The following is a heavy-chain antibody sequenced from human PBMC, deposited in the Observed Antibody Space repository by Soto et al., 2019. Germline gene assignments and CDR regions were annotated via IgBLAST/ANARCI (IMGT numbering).Heavy chain of an antibody. V-gene: IGHV1-18*04. Sequence: ASVEVSCKTSGYTFANFDFSWVRQAPGQGLEWMGWVSNRNGVTNYAENFRDRVTISTDNANDSVFLQLNSLRAEDSAVYFCAREYKILWFGRSERGKNWFGPWGQGTQVTVSS. CDR2: VSNRNGVT. J-gene: IGHJ5*02. CDR1: GYTFANFD. D-gene: IGHD3-10*01. CDR3: AREYKILWFGRSERGKNWFGP.